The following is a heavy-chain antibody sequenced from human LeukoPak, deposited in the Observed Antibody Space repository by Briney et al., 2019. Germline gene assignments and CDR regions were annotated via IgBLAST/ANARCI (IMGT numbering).Heavy chain of an antibody. J-gene: IGHJ4*02. CDR3: XXXXQRGFDYSNSLRY. D-gene: IGHD4-11*01. CDR1: QFTFSHYG. Sequence: GGSLTLSCVASQFTFSHYGMHWVRQAPGRGLEWVAVIWSDGTNQYYADSVKGRFTISRDDSQKTVYLQMNGLRVEDTAVYFXXXXXQRGFDYSNSLRYWGQGTLVTVSS. CDR2: IWSDGTNQ. V-gene: IGHV3-33*08.